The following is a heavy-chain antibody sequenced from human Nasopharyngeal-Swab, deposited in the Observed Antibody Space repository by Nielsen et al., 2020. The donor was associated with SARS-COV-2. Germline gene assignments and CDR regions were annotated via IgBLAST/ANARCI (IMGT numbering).Heavy chain of an antibody. V-gene: IGHV4-59*13. CDR1: GGSISSYY. CDR3: ARLSYDFWSVYFDY. J-gene: IGHJ4*01. Sequence: SETLSLTFTVSGGSISSYYWSWIRQPPGKGLEWIGYIYYSGSTNYNPSLKSRVTISVDTSKNQFSLKLSSVTAADSAVYYCARLSYDFWSVYFDYWGHGTLVTVSS. CDR2: IYYSGST. D-gene: IGHD3-3*01.